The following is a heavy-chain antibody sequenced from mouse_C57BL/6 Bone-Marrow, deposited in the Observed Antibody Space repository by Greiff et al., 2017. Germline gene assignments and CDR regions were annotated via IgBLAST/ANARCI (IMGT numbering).Heavy chain of an antibody. CDR2: IHPNSGST. Sequence: VQLLQPGADLVKPGASVKLSCTASGFTFTSYWMSWVKQRPGQGLEWIGMIHPNSGSTNYNEKVKSKVTLTIDNSTSTSYLQLSRLTSEDSAVYYCAREGYYGSSQGYFDDWGTGTTLTVSS. CDR3: AREGYYGSSQGYFDD. CDR1: GFTFTSYW. D-gene: IGHD1-1*01. V-gene: IGHV1-64*01. J-gene: IGHJ2*01.